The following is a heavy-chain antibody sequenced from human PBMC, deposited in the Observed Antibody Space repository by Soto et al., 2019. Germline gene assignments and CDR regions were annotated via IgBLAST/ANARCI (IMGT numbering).Heavy chain of an antibody. D-gene: IGHD3-16*02. V-gene: IGHV4-31*03. Sequence: QVQLQESGPGLVKPSQTLSLTCTVSGVSIRSGGYYWSWIRQHPGKGLEWIGYFYYNGNNFYNPSLKGRLSISGDTSKNQFSLNLSSVTAADTAMYYCARATGGINYFDYWGQGTPVSVSS. CDR1: GVSIRSGGYY. J-gene: IGHJ4*02. CDR3: ARATGGINYFDY. CDR2: FYYNGNN.